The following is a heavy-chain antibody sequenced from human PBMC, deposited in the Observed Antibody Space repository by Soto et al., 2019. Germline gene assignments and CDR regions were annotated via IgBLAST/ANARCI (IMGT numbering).Heavy chain of an antibody. J-gene: IGHJ6*02. Sequence: QVQLVQSGAEVKKPGSSVKVSCKAPGGTFSSYAISWVRQAPGQGLEWMGGIIPIFGTANYAQKFQGRVTSTADESTSTAYMELRSLRSEDTAVYYCARDRGAAAGSYYYGMDVWGQGTTVTVSS. CDR3: ARDRGAAAGSYYYGMDV. D-gene: IGHD6-13*01. CDR1: GGTFSSYA. V-gene: IGHV1-69*12. CDR2: IIPIFGTA.